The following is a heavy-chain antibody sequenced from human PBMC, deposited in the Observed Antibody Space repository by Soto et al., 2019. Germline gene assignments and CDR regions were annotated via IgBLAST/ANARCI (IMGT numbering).Heavy chain of an antibody. CDR3: AKVGHPYYYDTSGYLPFDY. D-gene: IGHD3-22*01. CDR1: GFTFSSYA. Sequence: EVQLLESEGGLVQPGGSLRLSCAASGFTFSSYAMSWVRQAPGKGLEWVSAISGSAGSTYYADSVKGRFTISRDNSKNTLYLQMNSLRAEDTAVYYCAKVGHPYYYDTSGYLPFDYWGQGTLVTVSS. V-gene: IGHV3-23*01. J-gene: IGHJ4*02. CDR2: ISGSAGST.